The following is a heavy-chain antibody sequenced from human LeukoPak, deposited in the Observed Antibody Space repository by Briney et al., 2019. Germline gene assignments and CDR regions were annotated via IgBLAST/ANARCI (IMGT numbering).Heavy chain of an antibody. Sequence: GGSLRLSCAASGFTFSSYSMNWVRQAPGKGLEWVSSISSSSSYIYYADSVKGRFTISRANAKNSLYLQMNSLRAEDTAVYYCASLLGVLPTETTSGSSWFDPWGQGTLVTVSS. V-gene: IGHV3-21*01. CDR1: GFTFSSYS. CDR2: ISSSSSYI. CDR3: ASLLGVLPTETTSGSSWFDP. J-gene: IGHJ5*02. D-gene: IGHD4-11*01.